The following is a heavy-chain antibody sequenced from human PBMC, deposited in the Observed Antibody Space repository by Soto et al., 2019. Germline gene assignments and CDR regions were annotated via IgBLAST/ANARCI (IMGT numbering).Heavy chain of an antibody. V-gene: IGHV1-18*01. CDR2: ISHWGKT. J-gene: IGHJ4*02. D-gene: IGHD3-10*01. Sequence: QVQLVQSGAEVKKPGASVKVSCKASGYTFTNFGITWVRQAPGQGLEWLGWISHWGKTNYAQKLQGGVNMTTDTSASTDFMELRSLTSVDTAMYVCERDLDGSGSYYTDYWGQGTLVTVSS. CDR3: ERDLDGSGSYYTDY. CDR1: GYTFTNFG.